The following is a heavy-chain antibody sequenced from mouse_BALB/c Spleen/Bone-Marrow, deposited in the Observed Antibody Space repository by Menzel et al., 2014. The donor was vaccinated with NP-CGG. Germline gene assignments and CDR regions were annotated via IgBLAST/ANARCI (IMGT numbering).Heavy chain of an antibody. CDR1: GYTFSNYY. V-gene: IGHV1S81*02. Sequence: QVQLQQSGAELVKPGASVKLSCKAPGYTFSNYYMYWVKQRPGQGLEWIGESNPSNGGSNFNEKFKSKATLTVDKSSSTAYMQLSSLTSEDSAVYYCTRSNYGYWYFDVWGAGTTVTVSS. J-gene: IGHJ1*01. CDR3: TRSNYGYWYFDV. D-gene: IGHD1-1*01. CDR2: SNPSNGGS.